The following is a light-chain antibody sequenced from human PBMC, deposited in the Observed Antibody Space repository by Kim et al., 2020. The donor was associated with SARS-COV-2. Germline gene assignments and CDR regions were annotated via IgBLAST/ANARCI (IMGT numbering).Light chain of an antibody. CDR2: GAS. CDR3: QQDIHYPLT. Sequence: ASVGDRVTITRRASQRISSQLAWYRQKQGKAPELLISGASTLHSGVPSRISGSSSGTEFTLTIAGLQPQDSATYYCQQDIHYPLTFGQGTRLEIK. CDR1: QRISSQ. J-gene: IGKJ5*01. V-gene: IGKV1-9*01.